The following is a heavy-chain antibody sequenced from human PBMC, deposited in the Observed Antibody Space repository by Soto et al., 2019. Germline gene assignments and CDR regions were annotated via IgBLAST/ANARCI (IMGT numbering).Heavy chain of an antibody. CDR2: SRNKRNSYTT. CDR1: GFTVSDHY. V-gene: IGHV3-72*01. D-gene: IGHD6-25*01. CDR3: GRGEATAVHDYYHGLDV. J-gene: IGHJ6*02. Sequence: EVQLVESGGGLVQPGGSLRLSCAASGFTVSDHYMDWVRQAPGKGLVWIGRSRNKRNSYTTEYAASVKGRVTISRDDSKNSVYLQMNSRKTEDTAVYYCGRGEATAVHDYYHGLDVWGQGPTVTVTS.